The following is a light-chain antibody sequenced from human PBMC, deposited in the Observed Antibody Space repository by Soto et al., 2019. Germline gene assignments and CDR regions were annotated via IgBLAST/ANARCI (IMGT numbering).Light chain of an antibody. CDR2: KVS. V-gene: IGKV2-30*01. CDR3: MQGTHWPPIT. CDR1: RXGXYSDGNTY. Sequence: VMTQSPLSLPVTLGEPACMACSXSRXGXYSDGNTYLNWFHQRPGQSPRRLIYKVSNRDSGVPDRISGSGSGTDFTLKISRVESEDVGVYYCMQGTHWPPITFGQGTRLEI. J-gene: IGKJ5*01.